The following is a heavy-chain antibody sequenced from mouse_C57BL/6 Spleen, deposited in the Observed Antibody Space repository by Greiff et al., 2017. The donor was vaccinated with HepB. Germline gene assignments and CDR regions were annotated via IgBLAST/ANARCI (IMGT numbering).Heavy chain of an antibody. CDR3: ASPHYYSNRYFDY. CDR2: IDPANGNT. Sequence: EVQLQQSVAELVRPGASVKLSCTASGFNFKNSYMHWVKQRPEQGLEWIGRIDPANGNTKYAPKFQGKATITADTSSNTAYLQLSSLTSEDTAIYYCASPHYYSNRYFDYWGQGTTLTVSS. CDR1: GFNFKNSY. D-gene: IGHD2-5*01. V-gene: IGHV14-3*01. J-gene: IGHJ2*01.